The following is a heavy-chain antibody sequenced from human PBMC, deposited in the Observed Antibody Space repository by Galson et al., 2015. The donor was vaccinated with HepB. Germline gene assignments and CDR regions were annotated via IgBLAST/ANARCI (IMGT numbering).Heavy chain of an antibody. J-gene: IGHJ4*02. D-gene: IGHD3-3*01. CDR2: INPNSGCT. CDR1: GYTFTGYY. CDR3: ARGGVVIMGQYYFDD. Sequence: SVKVSCKASGYTFTGYYMHWVRQAPGQGLEWMGWINPNSGCTNYAQKFQGWVTMTRATSISTAYMELSRLTSDDTAVYYCARGGVVIMGQYYFDDWGQGTLVTVSS. V-gene: IGHV1-2*04.